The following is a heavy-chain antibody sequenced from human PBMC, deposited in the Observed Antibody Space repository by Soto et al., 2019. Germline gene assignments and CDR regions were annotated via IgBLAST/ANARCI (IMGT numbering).Heavy chain of an antibody. V-gene: IGHV1-69*02. CDR2: IIPILGIA. Sequence: QVQLVQSGAEVKKPGSSVKVSCKASGGTFSSYTISWVRQAPGQGLEWMGRIIPILGIANYAQKFQGRVTITADKSTRTAYMELSRLRSEATAVYYCARRRHDYGGNVSGADAFDIWGQGTMVTVSS. J-gene: IGHJ3*02. CDR1: GGTFSSYT. CDR3: ARRRHDYGGNVSGADAFDI. D-gene: IGHD4-17*01.